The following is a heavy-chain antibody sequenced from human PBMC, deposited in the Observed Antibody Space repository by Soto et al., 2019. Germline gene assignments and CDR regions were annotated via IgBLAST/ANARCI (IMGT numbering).Heavy chain of an antibody. V-gene: IGHV4-61*01. Sequence: KASETLSLTCTVSGGSVSSGSYYWSWIRQPPGKGLEWIGYIYYSGSTNYNPSLKSRVTISVDTSKNQFSLKLSSVTAADTAVYYCARAQTYYDYVWGSYRTRVYFDYWGQGTLVTVSS. CDR1: GGSVSSGSYY. J-gene: IGHJ4*02. CDR2: IYYSGST. CDR3: ARAQTYYDYVWGSYRTRVYFDY. D-gene: IGHD3-16*02.